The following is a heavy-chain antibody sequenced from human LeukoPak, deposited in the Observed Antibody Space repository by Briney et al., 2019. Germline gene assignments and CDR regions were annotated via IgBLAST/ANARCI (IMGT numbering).Heavy chain of an antibody. J-gene: IGHJ4*02. CDR3: ARRLRGVRGVIRWHYFDY. D-gene: IGHD3-10*01. CDR2: INHSGST. Sequence: PSETLSLTCAVYGGSFSGYYWSWIRQPPGKGLEWIGEINHSGSTNYNPSLKSRVTISVDTSKNQFSLKLSSVTAADTAVYYCARRLRGVRGVIRWHYFDYWGQGTLVTVSS. V-gene: IGHV4-34*01. CDR1: GGSFSGYY.